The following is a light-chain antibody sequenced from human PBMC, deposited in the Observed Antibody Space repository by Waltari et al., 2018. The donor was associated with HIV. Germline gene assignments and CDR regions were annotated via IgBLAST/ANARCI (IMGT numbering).Light chain of an antibody. Sequence: LTQPPSLSVAPGEPATLTCGATNTERKSGHWYQQKAGQAPVVVMSYDTDRPAGIAERFSGFNSGHTASLIITRVGAGDEADYYCQVWDSATDHVLFGGGTRLTVL. J-gene: IGLJ2*01. CDR2: YDT. V-gene: IGLV3-21*04. CDR3: QVWDSATDHVL. CDR1: NTERKS.